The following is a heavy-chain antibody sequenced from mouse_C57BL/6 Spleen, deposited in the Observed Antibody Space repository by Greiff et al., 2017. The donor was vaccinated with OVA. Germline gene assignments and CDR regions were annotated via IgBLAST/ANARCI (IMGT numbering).Heavy chain of an antibody. D-gene: IGHD1-1*01. CDR3: ARSTTVVAGGDY. CDR2: INPYNGGT. Sequence: VQLKQSGPVLVKPGASVKMSCKASGYTFTDYYMNWVKQSHGKSLEWIGVINPYNGGTSYNQKFKGKATLTVDKSSSTAYMELNSLTSEDSAVYYCARSTTVVAGGDYWGQGTTLTVSS. V-gene: IGHV1-19*01. J-gene: IGHJ2*01. CDR1: GYTFTDYY.